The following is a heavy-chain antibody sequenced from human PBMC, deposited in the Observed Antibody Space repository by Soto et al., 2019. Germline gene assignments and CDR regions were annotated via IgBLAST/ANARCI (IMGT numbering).Heavy chain of an antibody. D-gene: IGHD2-2*01. Sequence: QVQLVQSGAEVKKPGSSVKVSCKASGGTFSSYAISWVRQAPGQGLEWMGGIIPIFGTANYAQKFQGRVTITADESTSTAYMELSSLRSEDTAVYYCARDGLLVPAVIRGWFDPWGQGTLVTVSS. J-gene: IGHJ5*02. V-gene: IGHV1-69*12. CDR2: IIPIFGTA. CDR3: ARDGLLVPAVIRGWFDP. CDR1: GGTFSSYA.